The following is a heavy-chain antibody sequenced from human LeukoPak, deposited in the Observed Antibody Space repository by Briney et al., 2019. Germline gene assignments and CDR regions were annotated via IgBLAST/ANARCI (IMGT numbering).Heavy chain of an antibody. CDR1: GGSFSGYY. J-gene: IGHJ4*02. V-gene: IGHV4-34*01. Sequence: SETLSLTCAVYGGSFSGYYWSWIRQPPGKGLEWIGEINHSGSTNYNPSLKSRVTISVETSKNQFSLKLSSVTAADTAVYYCASATAKEYYFDYWGQGTLVTVSS. CDR2: INHSGST. CDR3: ASATAKEYYFDY. D-gene: IGHD4/OR15-4a*01.